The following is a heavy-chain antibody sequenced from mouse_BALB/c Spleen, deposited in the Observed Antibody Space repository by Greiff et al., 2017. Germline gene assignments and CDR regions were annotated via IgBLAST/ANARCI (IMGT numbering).Heavy chain of an antibody. CDR2: ISSGGST. J-gene: IGHJ2*01. CDR1: GFTFSSYA. CDR3: ARGQHYSGFDY. D-gene: IGHD1-2*01. V-gene: IGHV5-6-5*01. Sequence: EVQLVESGGGLVKPGGSLKLSCAASGFTFSSYAMSWVRQTPEKRLEWVASISSGGSTYYPDSVKGRFTISRDNARNILYLQMSSLRSEDTAMYYCARGQHYSGFDYWGQGTTLTVSS.